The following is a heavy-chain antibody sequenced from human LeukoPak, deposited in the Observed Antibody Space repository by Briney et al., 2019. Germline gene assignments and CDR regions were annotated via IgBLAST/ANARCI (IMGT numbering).Heavy chain of an antibody. CDR1: GLTFTSYD. V-gene: IGHV3-30*04. D-gene: IGHD2-2*01. J-gene: IGHJ3*02. Sequence: GGSLRLSCAASGLTFTSYDMHWVRQAPGKGLEWVAIISYDGSNKYYADSVKGRFTISRDNSKNTLYLQMNSLRAEDTAVYYCARVSAAMGLYYPFDIWGRGTMVTVS. CDR2: ISYDGSNK. CDR3: ARVSAAMGLYYPFDI.